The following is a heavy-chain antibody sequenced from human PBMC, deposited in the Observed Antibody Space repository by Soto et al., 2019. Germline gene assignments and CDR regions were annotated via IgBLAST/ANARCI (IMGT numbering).Heavy chain of an antibody. CDR2: MNSHSGHT. D-gene: IGHD3-10*01. Sequence: QVQLVQSGAEVKKPGASVKVSCKASGYSLTSYDINWVRQVAGQGLAWMGWMNSHSGHTGYAQKFQGRVTMTMNPSINTAYMALSSLTSEDTAVYSCARRVAYYGGGGVDPWGQGTLVTVSS. CDR3: ARRVAYYGGGGVDP. CDR1: GYSLTSYD. J-gene: IGHJ5*02. V-gene: IGHV1-8*01.